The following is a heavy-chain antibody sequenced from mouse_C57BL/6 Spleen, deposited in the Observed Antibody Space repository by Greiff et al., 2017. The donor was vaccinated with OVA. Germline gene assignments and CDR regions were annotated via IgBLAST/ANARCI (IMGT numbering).Heavy chain of an antibody. J-gene: IGHJ2*01. CDR3: ARSPIYDGYYFDY. Sequence: QVQLQQSGPGLVQPSQSLSITCTVSGFSLTSYGVHWVRQSPGKGLEWLGVIWRGGSTDYNAAFISRLSISKDNSKSQVFFKMNSLQADDTAIYYCARSPIYDGYYFDYWGQGTTLTVSS. V-gene: IGHV2-2*01. CDR2: IWRGGST. CDR1: GFSLTSYG. D-gene: IGHD2-3*01.